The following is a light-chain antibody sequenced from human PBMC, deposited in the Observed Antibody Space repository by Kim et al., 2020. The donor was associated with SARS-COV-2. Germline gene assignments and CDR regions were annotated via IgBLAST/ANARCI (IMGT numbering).Light chain of an antibody. J-gene: IGLJ6*01. CDR2: YDY. Sequence: SYELTQPPSVSVSPGQTATITCAGDNIGTYSANWYQQKPGQSPVLLIYYDYDRPSGIPDRFSGSNSGNTATLSITRAQAVDEADYYCQAWDSSFCGFG. V-gene: IGLV3-21*04. CDR1: NIGTYS. CDR3: QAWDSSFCG.